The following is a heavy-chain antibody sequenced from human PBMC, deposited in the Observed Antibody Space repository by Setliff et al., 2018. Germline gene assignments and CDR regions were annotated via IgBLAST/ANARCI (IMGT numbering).Heavy chain of an antibody. J-gene: IGHJ1*01. CDR2: IIPIFGTA. V-gene: IGHV1-69*06. CDR3: ARDPWQWLTTFTSAEYFQH. Sequence: GASVKVSCKASGGTFSSYAISWVRQAPGQGLEWMGRIIPIFGTANYAQKFQGRVTITADKSTSTAYMELSSLRSEDTAEYYCARDPWQWLTTFTSAEYFQHWGQGTLVTVSS. CDR1: GGTFSSYA. D-gene: IGHD6-19*01.